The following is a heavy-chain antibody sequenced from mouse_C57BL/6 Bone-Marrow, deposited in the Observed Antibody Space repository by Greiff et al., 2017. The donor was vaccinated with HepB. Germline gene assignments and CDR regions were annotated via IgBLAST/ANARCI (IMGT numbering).Heavy chain of an antibody. D-gene: IGHD1-1*01. V-gene: IGHV1-50*01. CDR2: IDPSDSYT. J-gene: IGHJ3*01. CDR3: ERGYYGLFAY. CDR1: GYTFTSYW. Sequence: QVQLQQPGAELVKPGASVKLSCKASGYTFTSYWMQWVNQRPGQGLEWIGEIDPSDSYTNYNQKFKGKATLTVDTSSSTAYMQLSSLTSEDSAVYYCERGYYGLFAYWGQGALVTVSA.